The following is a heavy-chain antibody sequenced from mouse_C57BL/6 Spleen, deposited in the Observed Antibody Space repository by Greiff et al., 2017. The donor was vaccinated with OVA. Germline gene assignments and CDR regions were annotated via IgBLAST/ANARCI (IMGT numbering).Heavy chain of an antibody. J-gene: IGHJ2*01. Sequence: QVPLQQPGAALVKPGASVKLSCKASGYTFTSYWMHWVKPRPGRGLEWIGRIDPNSGCTKYNEKFKSKATLTVDKPSSTAYMQLSSLTSEDSAVYYCARSVWDYDWEDYWGQGTTLTVSS. CDR2: IDPNSGCT. CDR1: GYTFTSYW. D-gene: IGHD2-4*01. V-gene: IGHV1-72*01. CDR3: ARSVWDYDWEDY.